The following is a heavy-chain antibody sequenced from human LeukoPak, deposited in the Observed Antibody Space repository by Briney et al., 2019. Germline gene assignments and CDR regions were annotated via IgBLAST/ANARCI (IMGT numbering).Heavy chain of an antibody. CDR2: INHSGST. V-gene: IGHV4-34*01. D-gene: IGHD6-19*01. J-gene: IGHJ4*02. CDR3: ARAQQWLGFDY. CDR1: GGSFSGYY. Sequence: SETLSLTCAVYGGSFSGYYWSWIRQPPGKGLEWIGEINHSGSTDYNPSLKSRVTISVDTSKNQFSLKLSSVTAADTAVYYCARAQQWLGFDYWGQGTLVTVSS.